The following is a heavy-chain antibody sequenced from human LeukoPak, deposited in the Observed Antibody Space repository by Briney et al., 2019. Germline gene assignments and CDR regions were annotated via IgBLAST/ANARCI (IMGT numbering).Heavy chain of an antibody. D-gene: IGHD2-15*01. V-gene: IGHV2-5*01. CDR2: ISWNDDK. CDR1: GFSLSTRGVG. Sequence: SGPTLVNPTQTLTLTCTFSGFSLSTRGVGVGWIRQPPGKAQAWLGFISWNDDKRYSPSLKSRLTITKDTSRKQVVLTMTNMDPVDTATYYCAHSPLGYCSGDSCLTSFAYWGQGTLVTVSS. J-gene: IGHJ4*02. CDR3: AHSPLGYCSGDSCLTSFAY.